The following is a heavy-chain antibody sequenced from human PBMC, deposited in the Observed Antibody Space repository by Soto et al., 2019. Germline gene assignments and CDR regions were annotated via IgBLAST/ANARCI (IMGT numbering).Heavy chain of an antibody. CDR1: GXTFSSYS. CDR3: AKDNVYYYDSSGYYSPTFDY. CDR2: ISGSGGST. V-gene: IGHV3-23*01. J-gene: IGHJ4*02. D-gene: IGHD3-22*01. Sequence: GSLKLSCAASGXTFSSYSMSWVRQAPGRGVEWVSAISGSGGSTYYADSVKGRFTISRDNSKKTLYLKMKSLRAEDTAVYYCAKDNVYYYDSSGYYSPTFDYWGQGTLGTVSS.